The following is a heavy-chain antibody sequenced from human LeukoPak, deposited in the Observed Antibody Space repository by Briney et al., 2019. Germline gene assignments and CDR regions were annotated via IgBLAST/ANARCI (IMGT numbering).Heavy chain of an antibody. CDR2: INSDGSTT. CDR1: GFTFSTYW. V-gene: IGHV3-74*01. D-gene: IGHD6-19*01. CDR3: ARIKSVPRSEGL. J-gene: IGHJ4*02. Sequence: GGSLRLSCAASGFTFSTYWMLWVRHSPGKGLVWVSRINSDGSTTNYADSVKGRFTISRDNAKNTLYLQMNSLRAEDTALYYCARIKSVPRSEGLWGQGTLVTVSS.